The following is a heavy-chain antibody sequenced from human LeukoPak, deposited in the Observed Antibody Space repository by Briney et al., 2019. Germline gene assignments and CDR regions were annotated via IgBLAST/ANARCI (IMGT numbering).Heavy chain of an antibody. CDR2: IRFDESDK. CDR1: GFIFTNYG. Sequence: GGSLRLSCIAYGFIFTNYGMHWVRQAPGKGLDWVAFIRFDESDKNYADSVKGRFTVSRDNSKNTVYLQMSSLRPDDTAVYYCVKDGYCSSASCYAGHWFDAWGRGTLVTVSS. V-gene: IGHV3-30*02. CDR3: VKDGYCSSASCYAGHWFDA. D-gene: IGHD2-2*03. J-gene: IGHJ5*02.